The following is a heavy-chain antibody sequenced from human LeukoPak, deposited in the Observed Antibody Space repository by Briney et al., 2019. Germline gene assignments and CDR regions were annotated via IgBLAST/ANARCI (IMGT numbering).Heavy chain of an antibody. D-gene: IGHD2-8*01. CDR2: IYYSGST. J-gene: IGHJ4*02. CDR1: GGSISSGSYY. V-gene: IGHV4-61*10. CDR3: ASGGGYCTNGVCQPFDY. Sequence: SETLSLTCTVSGGSISSGSYYWSWIRQPAGKGLEWIGYIYYSGSTNYNPSLKSRVTISVDTSKNQFSLKLSSVTAADTAVYYCASGGGYCTNGVCQPFDYWGQGTLVTVSS.